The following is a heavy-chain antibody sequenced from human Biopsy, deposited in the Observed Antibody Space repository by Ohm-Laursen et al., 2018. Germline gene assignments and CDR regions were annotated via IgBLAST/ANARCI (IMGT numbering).Heavy chain of an antibody. CDR3: ASVVLGPTNDAFDL. Sequence: SDTLSLTCNVSGGDINNYYWSWIRQPAGKGLEWIGRISPGGSTNYNPSLKSRVTMSVETSKKQLSLRLRSVTAADTAMYYMASVVLGPTNDAFDLWGQGTMVVVSS. CDR1: GGDINNYY. J-gene: IGHJ3*01. D-gene: IGHD3-22*01. CDR2: ISPGGST. V-gene: IGHV4-4*07.